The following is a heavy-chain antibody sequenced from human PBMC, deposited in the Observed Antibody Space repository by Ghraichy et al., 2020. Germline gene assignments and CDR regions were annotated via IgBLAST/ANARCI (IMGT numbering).Heavy chain of an antibody. D-gene: IGHD4-17*01. Sequence: SETLSLTCTVSGGSISSYYWSWIRQPPGKGLEWIGYIYYSGSTNYNPSLKSRVTISVDTSKNQFSLKLSSVTAADTAVYYCARIYGFDAFDIWGQGTMVTVSS. V-gene: IGHV4-59*01. CDR1: GGSISSYY. CDR3: ARIYGFDAFDI. CDR2: IYYSGST. J-gene: IGHJ3*02.